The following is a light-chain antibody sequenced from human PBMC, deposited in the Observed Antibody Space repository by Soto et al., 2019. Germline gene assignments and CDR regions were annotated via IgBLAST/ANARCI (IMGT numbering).Light chain of an antibody. CDR1: SSDVGTYDL. J-gene: IGLJ3*02. V-gene: IGLV2-23*01. Sequence: QSALTQPASASGSPGQSITISCTGSSSDVGTYDLVSWYQHHPGAAPKLMIYEATRRPSGISNRFSGSKSGNTASLTISGLQAEDGADYYCCSFAGSNSWVFGGGTKLTVL. CDR3: CSFAGSNSWV. CDR2: EAT.